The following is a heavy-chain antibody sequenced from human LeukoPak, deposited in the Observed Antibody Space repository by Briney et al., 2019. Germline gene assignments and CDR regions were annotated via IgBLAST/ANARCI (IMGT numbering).Heavy chain of an antibody. CDR3: ARDSGSFFDY. J-gene: IGHJ4*02. D-gene: IGHD1-26*01. CDR2: ISAYNGNT. Sequence: ASVKVSCKASGYTFTSYGISSGRQPPGQGLGWMGWISAYNGNTNYVQKLQCRVTMTTDTSTSTAYMELRSLRSDDTAVYYCARDSGSFFDYWGQGTLVTVSS. CDR1: GYTFTSYG. V-gene: IGHV1-18*01.